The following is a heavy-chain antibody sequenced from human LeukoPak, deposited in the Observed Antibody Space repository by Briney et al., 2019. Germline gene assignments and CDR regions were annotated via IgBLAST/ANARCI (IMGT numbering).Heavy chain of an antibody. D-gene: IGHD6-13*01. Sequence: SETLSLTCTVSGYSISSGYYWGWIRQPPGQGLEWIGSIYHSGSTYYNPSLKSRVTISVDTSKNQFSLKLSSVTAADTAVYYCARERGIYSSSWYYFDYWGQGTLVTVSS. J-gene: IGHJ4*02. CDR3: ARERGIYSSSWYYFDY. CDR1: GYSISSGYY. CDR2: IYHSGST. V-gene: IGHV4-38-2*02.